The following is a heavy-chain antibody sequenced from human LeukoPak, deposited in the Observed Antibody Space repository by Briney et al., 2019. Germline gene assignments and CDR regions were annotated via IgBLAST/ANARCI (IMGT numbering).Heavy chain of an antibody. CDR3: ARYSYYYGSSGYYLDY. J-gene: IGHJ4*02. V-gene: IGHV4-38-2*01. Sequence: PSETLSLTCAVSGYSISSGYYWGWIRQPPGKGLEWIGSIYHSGSTYYNPSLKSRVTISVDTSKNQFSLKLSSVTAADTAVYCCARYSYYYGSSGYYLDYWGQGTLVTVSS. D-gene: IGHD3-22*01. CDR2: IYHSGST. CDR1: GYSISSGYY.